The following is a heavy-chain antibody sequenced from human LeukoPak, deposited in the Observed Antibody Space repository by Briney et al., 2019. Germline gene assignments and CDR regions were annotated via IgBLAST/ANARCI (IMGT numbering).Heavy chain of an antibody. V-gene: IGHV4-34*01. J-gene: IGHJ2*01. D-gene: IGHD3-10*01. CDR2: INHSGYT. CDR1: GESLSGYF. Sequence: SGTLSLTCAVYGESLSGYFWSWIRQPPGKGLEWIGEINHSGYTNYNPSLKSRVTISVDTSKKQFSLRLNSVTAADTAVYYCARIWPDLWGRGTLVTVSS. CDR3: ARIWPDL.